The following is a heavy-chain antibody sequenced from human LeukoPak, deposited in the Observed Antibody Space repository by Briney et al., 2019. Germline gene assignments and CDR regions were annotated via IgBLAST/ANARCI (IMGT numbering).Heavy chain of an antibody. CDR3: ASLLSG. V-gene: IGHV4-59*01. Sequence: SETLSLTCTVSGGSITNYYWTWIRQPPGKGLEWIGYIHYSGSTNYNPSLKSRVTISVDTSKNQFSLKLSSVTAADTAVYYCASLLSGWGQGTLVTVSS. CDR1: GGSITNYY. D-gene: IGHD6-25*01. J-gene: IGHJ4*02. CDR2: IHYSGST.